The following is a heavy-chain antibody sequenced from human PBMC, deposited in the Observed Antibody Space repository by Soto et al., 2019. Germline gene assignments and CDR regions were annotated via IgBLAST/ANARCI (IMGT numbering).Heavy chain of an antibody. CDR1: GFTFSSYA. Sequence: GGSLRLSCAASGFTFSSYAMHWVRQAPGKGLEWVAVISYDGSNKYYADSVKGRFTISRDNSKNTLYLQMNSLRAEDTAVYYCARVPQDDFWSGLAYYYYGMDVWGQGTTVTVSS. D-gene: IGHD3-3*01. J-gene: IGHJ6*02. CDR2: ISYDGSNK. V-gene: IGHV3-30-3*01. CDR3: ARVPQDDFWSGLAYYYYGMDV.